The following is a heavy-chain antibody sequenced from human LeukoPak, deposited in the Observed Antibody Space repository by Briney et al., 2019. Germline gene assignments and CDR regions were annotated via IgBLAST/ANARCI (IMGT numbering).Heavy chain of an antibody. CDR3: TRRAPGITAGREIDY. V-gene: IGHV5-51*01. J-gene: IGHJ4*02. CDR1: GYGFTSYW. CDR2: IYPADSDV. Sequence: GESLKISCKGSGYGFTSYWIGWVRQMPGKGLEWMGIIYPADSDVKYSPSFQGQVTISADKSISTAYLQWSSLKASDTAMYYCTRRAPGITAGREIDYWGQGTLVTVSS. D-gene: IGHD6-6*01.